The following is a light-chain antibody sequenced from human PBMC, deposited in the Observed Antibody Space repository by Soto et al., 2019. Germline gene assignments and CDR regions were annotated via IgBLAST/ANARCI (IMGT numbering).Light chain of an antibody. CDR3: QQYNNWPLT. Sequence: EIVMTQSPATLSVSPGEKATLSCRASQSVSNNLAWYQQKPGQAPRLLIYCASTRATGIPARFSGSGSGTEFSLTISSLQSEDFAVYYCQQYNNWPLTFGGGTKVETK. V-gene: IGKV3-15*01. CDR1: QSVSNN. J-gene: IGKJ4*01. CDR2: CAS.